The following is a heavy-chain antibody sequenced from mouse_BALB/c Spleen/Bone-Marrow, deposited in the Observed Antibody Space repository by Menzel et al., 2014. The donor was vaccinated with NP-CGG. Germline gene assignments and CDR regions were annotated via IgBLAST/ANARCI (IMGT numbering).Heavy chain of an antibody. CDR3: AKNYYYVYVAY. V-gene: IGHV4-1*02. J-gene: IGHJ3*01. Sequence: EVQLVESGGGLVQPGGSLKLSCAASGFDFSSYWMTWVRQAPGKGLEWIGEINPASSTINYTPSLKDKFIISRDNAKNTLYLQMSKVRSEDTAPYYCAKNYYYVYVAYWSQATLFTGSA. CDR2: INPASSTI. D-gene: IGHD1-2*01. CDR1: GFDFSSYW.